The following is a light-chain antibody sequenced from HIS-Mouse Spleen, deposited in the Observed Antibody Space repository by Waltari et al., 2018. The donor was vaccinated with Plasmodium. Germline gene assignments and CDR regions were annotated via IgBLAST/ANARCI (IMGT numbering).Light chain of an antibody. CDR3: QVWDSSSDHPDVA. CDR1: DIGSKR. CDR2: DDS. Sequence: SYVLTQPPSVSVAPGKTARITCGGNDIGSKRVHWCRQKPGQAPVLVVYDDSDRPSGIPERFSGSNSGNTATLTISRVEAGDEADYYCQVWDSSSDHPDVAFGGGTKLTVL. V-gene: IGLV3-21*03. J-gene: IGLJ2*01.